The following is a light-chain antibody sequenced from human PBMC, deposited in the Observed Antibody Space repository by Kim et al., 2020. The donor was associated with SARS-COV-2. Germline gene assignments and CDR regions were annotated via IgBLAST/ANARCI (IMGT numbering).Light chain of an antibody. CDR3: QSYDSSLTALV. CDR2: DNT. V-gene: IGLV1-40*01. Sequence: GQRVTISCTGHTSNIGGNYVHWYQLRPGTAPRLLIFDNTNRPSGVPGRFSGSKSGSSASLAITGLQSEDEGDYYCQSYDSSLTALVFGGGTQLTVL. CDR1: TSNIGGNY. J-gene: IGLJ2*01.